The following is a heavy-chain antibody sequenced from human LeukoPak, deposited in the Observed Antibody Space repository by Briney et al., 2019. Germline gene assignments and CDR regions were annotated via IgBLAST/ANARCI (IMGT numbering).Heavy chain of an antibody. D-gene: IGHD3-22*01. V-gene: IGHV1-3*01. CDR1: GYTFTRYA. CDR2: INVGNGNT. Sequence: ASVKVSCKASGYTFTRYAMHWVRQAPGQRLEWMGWINVGNGNTKYSQKFQGRVTITRDTSARTAYMELSILRSEDTAVYYCARGLYYYDSSGSDAFDIWGQGTMVTVSS. CDR3: ARGLYYYDSSGSDAFDI. J-gene: IGHJ3*02.